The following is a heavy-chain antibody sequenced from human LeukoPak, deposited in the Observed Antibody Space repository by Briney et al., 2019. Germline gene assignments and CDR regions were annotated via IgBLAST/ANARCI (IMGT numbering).Heavy chain of an antibody. CDR2: ISSSSSSTYR. J-gene: IGHJ6*03. CDR1: GFTFSDYS. V-gene: IGHV3-21*06. D-gene: IGHD2-8*01. CDR3: ARDGVLGRRYYYYMDV. Sequence: GGSLRLSCAASGFTFSDYSMNWVRQSPGKGLEWVSSISSSSSSTYRYYADSVKGRFTISRDNAKNSLYLQMSSLRAEDTAVYYCARDGVLGRRYYYYMDVWGKGTTITVSS.